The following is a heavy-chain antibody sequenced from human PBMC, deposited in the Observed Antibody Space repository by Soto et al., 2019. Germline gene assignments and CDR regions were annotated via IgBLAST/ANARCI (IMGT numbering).Heavy chain of an antibody. J-gene: IGHJ4*02. CDR3: AKERDCSGGSCYYFDY. Sequence: GGSLRLSCAASGFTFSSYAMSWVRQAPGKGLEWVSAISGSGGSTYYADSVKGRFTISRDNSKNTLYLQMNSLRAEDTAVYYCAKERDCSGGSCYYFDYWGQGTLVTVSS. V-gene: IGHV3-23*01. D-gene: IGHD2-15*01. CDR2: ISGSGGST. CDR1: GFTFSSYA.